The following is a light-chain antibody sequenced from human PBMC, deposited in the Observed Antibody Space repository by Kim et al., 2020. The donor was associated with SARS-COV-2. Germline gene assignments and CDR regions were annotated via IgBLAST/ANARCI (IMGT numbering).Light chain of an antibody. Sequence: GQSITISCTGTSSNVGGYDNVSWYQQHPGKAPILIIYHVINRPSGVSSRFSGSKSGNTASLTISGLQAEDEADYYCSSYASSTSYVFGTGTKVTVL. CDR3: SSYASSTSYV. J-gene: IGLJ1*01. V-gene: IGLV2-14*03. CDR1: SSNVGGYDN. CDR2: HVI.